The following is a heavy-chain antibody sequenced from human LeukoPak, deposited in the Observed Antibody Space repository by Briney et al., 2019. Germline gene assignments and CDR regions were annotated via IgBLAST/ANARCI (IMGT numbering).Heavy chain of an antibody. CDR3: ARLSSGWYYFDY. V-gene: IGHV4-38-2*01. D-gene: IGHD6-19*01. J-gene: IGHJ4*02. Sequence: PSETLSLTCAVSGYSISSGYYWGWIRQPPGKGLEWIGSIYHSGSTYYNPSLKSRVTISVDTSKNQFSLKLSSVTAADTAVYYCARLSSGWYYFDYWSQGTLVTVSS. CDR2: IYHSGST. CDR1: GYSISSGYY.